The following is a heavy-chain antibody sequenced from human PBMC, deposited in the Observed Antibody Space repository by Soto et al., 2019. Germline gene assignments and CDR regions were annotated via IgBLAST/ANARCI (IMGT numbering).Heavy chain of an antibody. Sequence: VQLLESGGGLVQPGGSLRLSCAASGFTFSSYAMSWVRQAPGKGLEWVSAISGSGVSTYYADSVKGRFTISIDNSRNTLYLQMNSLRAEETAVYYCSKDPWATYYDDSSGYLPKFDYWGQGTLVTVSS. CDR2: ISGSGVST. V-gene: IGHV3-23*01. J-gene: IGHJ4*02. CDR1: GFTFSSYA. CDR3: SKDPWATYYDDSSGYLPKFDY. D-gene: IGHD3-22*01.